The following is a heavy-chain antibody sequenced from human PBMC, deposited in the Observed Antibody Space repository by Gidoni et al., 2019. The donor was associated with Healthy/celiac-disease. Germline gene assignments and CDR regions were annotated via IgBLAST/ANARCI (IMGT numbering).Heavy chain of an antibody. CDR2: ISWNSGSI. Sequence: EVQLVESGGGLVQPGRSLRLSCAAPGFTFDDYAMHWVRQAPGEGLEWVSGISWNSGSIGYEDAVKGRFTISRDNAKNSLYLQMNSLRAEDTALYYCAKVRGRWLQHDAFDIWGQGTMVTVSS. D-gene: IGHD3-16*01. V-gene: IGHV3-9*01. CDR1: GFTFDDYA. CDR3: AKVRGRWLQHDAFDI. J-gene: IGHJ3*02.